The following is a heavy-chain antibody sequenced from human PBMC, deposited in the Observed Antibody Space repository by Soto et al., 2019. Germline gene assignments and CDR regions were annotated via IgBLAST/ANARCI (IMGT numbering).Heavy chain of an antibody. CDR1: GFTFSSYA. J-gene: IGHJ5*02. CDR3: ARDLCGGSCSTRWFDP. CDR2: ISGSGGST. D-gene: IGHD2-15*01. Sequence: GGSLRLSCAASGFTFSSYAMSWVRQAPGKGLEWVSAISGSGGSTYYADSVKGRFTISRDNSKNTLYLQMNSLRAEDTAVYYCARDLCGGSCSTRWFDPWGQGTLVTVSS. V-gene: IGHV3-23*01.